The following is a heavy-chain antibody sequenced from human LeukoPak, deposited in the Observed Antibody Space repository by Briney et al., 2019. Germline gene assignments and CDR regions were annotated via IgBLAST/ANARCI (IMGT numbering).Heavy chain of an antibody. CDR3: AKDTSIGKYCTNGVCSPFDY. Sequence: GGSLRLSCEASGFTFSGYWMHWVRQAPGKGLVWVSRVNGDGRGTSYADSVRGRFTISRDNSRNTLYLQMISLRPEDTAVYYCAKDTSIGKYCTNGVCSPFDYWGQGTLVTVSS. CDR2: VNGDGRGT. D-gene: IGHD2-8*01. V-gene: IGHV3-74*01. J-gene: IGHJ4*02. CDR1: GFTFSGYW.